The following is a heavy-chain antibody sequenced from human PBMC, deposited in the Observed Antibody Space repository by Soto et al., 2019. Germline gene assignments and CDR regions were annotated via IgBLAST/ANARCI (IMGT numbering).Heavy chain of an antibody. D-gene: IGHD1-1*01. CDR2: IIPIFGTA. CDR3: ARDPMMERRVGYYYSYGRDV. J-gene: IGHJ6*02. Sequence: GASVKVSCKASGGTFSSYAISWVRQAPGQGLEWMGGIIPIFGTANYAQKFQGRVTITADESTSTAYMELSSLRSEDTAVYYCARDPMMERRVGYYYSYGRDVGGQGTTVTVSS. V-gene: IGHV1-69*13. CDR1: GGTFSSYA.